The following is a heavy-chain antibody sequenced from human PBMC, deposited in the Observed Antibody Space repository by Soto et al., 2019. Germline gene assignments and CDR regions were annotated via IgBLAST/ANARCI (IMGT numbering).Heavy chain of an antibody. CDR3: AKDTYYSSSSGYYIFHY. J-gene: IGHJ4*02. CDR2: VSHDGSNK. V-gene: IGHV3-30*18. D-gene: IGHD3-22*01. CDR1: GFIFSSYG. Sequence: QVQLVESGGGVVQPERSLRLSCEASGFIFSSYGRHWVRQAPGKGLEWVAVVSHDGSNKKYVDSGEARFTISRDNYKNTLYLQMNRLRADDTAVYYRAKDTYYSSSSGYYIFHYSGQGPVVTVSS.